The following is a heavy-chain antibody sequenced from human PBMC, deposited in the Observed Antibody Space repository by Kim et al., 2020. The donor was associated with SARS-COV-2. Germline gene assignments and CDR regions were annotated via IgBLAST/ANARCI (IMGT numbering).Heavy chain of an antibody. D-gene: IGHD6-13*01. V-gene: IGHV3-23*01. J-gene: IGHJ4*02. CDR3: AKDSSSWGGAFDY. Sequence: YAHSVKGRFTISRDNSKDTPYLQMTSLRAEDTAVYYCAKDSSSWGGAFDYWGQGPLVTVSS.